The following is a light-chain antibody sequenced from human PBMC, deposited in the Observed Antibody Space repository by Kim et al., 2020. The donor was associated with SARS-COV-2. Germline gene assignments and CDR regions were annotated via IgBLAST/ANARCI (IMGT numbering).Light chain of an antibody. Sequence: PASISRRSSQSLLHSNGYNYLDWYLQKPGQSPQLLIYLGSNRASGVPDRFSGSGSGTDFTLKISRVEAEDVGVDYCMQALQTRGTFGGGTKVDIK. J-gene: IGKJ4*01. CDR2: LGS. V-gene: IGKV2-28*01. CDR3: MQALQTRGT. CDR1: QSLLHSNGYNY.